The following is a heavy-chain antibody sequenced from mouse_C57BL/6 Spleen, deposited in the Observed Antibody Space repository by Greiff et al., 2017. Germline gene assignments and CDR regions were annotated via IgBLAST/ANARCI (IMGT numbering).Heavy chain of an antibody. Sequence: EVQVVESGGDLVKPGGSLKLSCAASGFTFSSYGMSWVRQTPDKRLEWVATISSGGSYTYYPDSVKGRFTISRDNAKNTLYLQMSSLKSEDTAMYYCARGIFAYWGQGTLVTVSA. CDR1: GFTFSSYG. CDR2: ISSGGSYT. V-gene: IGHV5-6*01. CDR3: ARGIFAY. J-gene: IGHJ3*01.